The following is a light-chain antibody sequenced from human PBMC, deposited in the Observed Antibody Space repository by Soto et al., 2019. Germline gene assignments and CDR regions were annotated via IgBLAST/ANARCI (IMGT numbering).Light chain of an antibody. CDR3: QQYDHLPPT. V-gene: IGKV1-33*01. CDR2: GAS. CDR1: QDISFY. Sequence: DILMTQSPSSLSASVGDRVTITCQASQDISFYLNWYQQKPGKPPKLLIYGASNLETGVPARFSGSGSGTDFTFTISSLQPEDIATFYCQQYDHLPPTFGQGTRLEIK. J-gene: IGKJ5*01.